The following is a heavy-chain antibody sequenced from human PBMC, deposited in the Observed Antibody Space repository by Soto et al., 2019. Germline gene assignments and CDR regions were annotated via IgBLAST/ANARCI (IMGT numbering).Heavy chain of an antibody. Sequence: QLQLQESGPGLVKPSEALSLTCSVSGGSISSSSYYWGWIRQPPGKGLEWIGSIYYSGSTYYNPSLQSRVTISIDKSKNQSSLKLSSLTAADTAVYYCARLEGLATISYYFDFWGQGTLVTVSS. J-gene: IGHJ4*02. CDR3: ARLEGLATISYYFDF. D-gene: IGHD3-9*01. V-gene: IGHV4-39*01. CDR1: GGSISSSSYY. CDR2: IYYSGST.